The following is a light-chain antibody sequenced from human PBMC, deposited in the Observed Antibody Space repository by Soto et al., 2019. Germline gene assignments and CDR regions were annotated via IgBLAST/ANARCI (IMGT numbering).Light chain of an antibody. J-gene: IGLJ1*01. CDR1: SSDVGSYNY. CDR3: NSYTSSSTYV. CDR2: DVI. Sequence: QSVLTQPASVSGSPGQSIAISCTGTSSDVGSYNYVSWYQQHPGKAPKLMIYDVINRPSGVSDRFSGSKSGNTASLTISGLQAEDEADYFCNSYTSSSTYVFGTGTKVTVL. V-gene: IGLV2-14*03.